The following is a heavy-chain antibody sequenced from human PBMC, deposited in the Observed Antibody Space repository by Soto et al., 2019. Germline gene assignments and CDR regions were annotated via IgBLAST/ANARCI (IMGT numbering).Heavy chain of an antibody. CDR2: ISWDDDK. Sequence: QITLKESGPTLVKPTQTLTLTCTFSGISLSTSGVGVGWLRQPPGTALEWLALISWDDDKRYSPSLRRRLTITKDTANNQVVLTMTSMYPVDTTTYYCTHITPHIAVSCIFPYNWFAPWGQGTLVTVSS. CDR3: THITPHIAVSCIFPYNWFAP. CDR1: GISLSTSGVG. J-gene: IGHJ5*02. D-gene: IGHD6-19*01. V-gene: IGHV2-5*02.